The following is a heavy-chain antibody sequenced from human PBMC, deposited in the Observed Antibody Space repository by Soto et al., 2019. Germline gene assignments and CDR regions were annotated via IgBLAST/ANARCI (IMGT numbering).Heavy chain of an antibody. Sequence: QVQLVQSGAEVKKPGSSVKVSCKAPGGTFSTYIISWVRQAPGQGLEWMGRIIPIPDITDNVQKVQGRDTFSAVKSTSTAYMQLSSLSSEDTAVYYCARDRITTRGDAFDLWGQGTKVTVSS. V-gene: IGHV1-69*02. J-gene: IGHJ3*01. CDR3: ARDRITTRGDAFDL. CDR1: GGTFSTYI. CDR2: IIPIPDIT. D-gene: IGHD3-3*01.